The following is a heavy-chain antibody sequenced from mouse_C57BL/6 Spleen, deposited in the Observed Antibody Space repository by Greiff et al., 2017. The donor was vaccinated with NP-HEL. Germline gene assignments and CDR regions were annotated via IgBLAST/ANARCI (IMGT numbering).Heavy chain of an antibody. J-gene: IGHJ1*03. CDR2: IWTGGGT. V-gene: IGHV2-9-1*01. Sequence: QVQLKQSGPGLVAPSQSLSITCTVSGFSLTSYAISWVRQPPGKGLEWLGVIWTGGGTNYNSDLKSRLSISTDNSKCQVFLKMNSLQTDDTARDYCASTSYDGSSYGYFDVWGTGTTVTVSS. CDR3: ASTSYDGSSYGYFDV. CDR1: GFSLTSYA. D-gene: IGHD1-1*01.